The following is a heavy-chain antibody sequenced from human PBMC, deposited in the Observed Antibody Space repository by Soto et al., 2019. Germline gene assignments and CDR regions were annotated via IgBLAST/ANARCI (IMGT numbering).Heavy chain of an antibody. CDR1: GFTFRKFW. J-gene: IGHJ1*01. CDR3: AIQDCTNDVCLEAAVTVGGALES. D-gene: IGHD2-8*01. CDR2: ISSDGTTT. V-gene: IGHV3-74*01. Sequence: EVQLVQSGGGLAQPGKSLRLSCAASGFTFRKFWMHWVRQVPGKGPVWVSYISSDGTTTDYADSVKGRFTISRDNAKDTLYLQMDSVRAEDTAVYYCAIQDCTNDVCLEAAVTVGGALESWGQGTLVTVSS.